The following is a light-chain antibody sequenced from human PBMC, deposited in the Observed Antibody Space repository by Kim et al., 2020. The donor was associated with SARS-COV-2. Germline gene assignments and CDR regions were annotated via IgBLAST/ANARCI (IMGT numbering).Light chain of an antibody. V-gene: IGKV4-1*01. J-gene: IGKJ4*01. CDR2: WAP. CDR1: QSVLSSSNNKTY. Sequence: APNNCQSTQSVLSSSNNKTYLAWSHPNHGHPPTLLTYWAPTGESGVPDRFSGSGSGTDFTLTLSAPQAEDVAVYYCQKYYSTPPTLGGGTKVDI. CDR3: QKYYSTPPT.